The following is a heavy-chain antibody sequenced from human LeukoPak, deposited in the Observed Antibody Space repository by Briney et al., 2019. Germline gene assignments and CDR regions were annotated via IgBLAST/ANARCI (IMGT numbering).Heavy chain of an antibody. CDR3: PKEGTASKQSDLDN. D-gene: IGHD1-1*01. CDR1: GFIFADYG. CDR2: IRYDGSDT. V-gene: IGHV3-30*02. Sequence: GGSLRLSCAASGFIFADYGMHWVRQAPDKGLEWLTFIRYDGSDTYYADSVKGRFTISRDNSKNTLYLQKHSLTSEHTDVYQCPKEGTASKQSDLDNWGHG. J-gene: IGHJ4*01.